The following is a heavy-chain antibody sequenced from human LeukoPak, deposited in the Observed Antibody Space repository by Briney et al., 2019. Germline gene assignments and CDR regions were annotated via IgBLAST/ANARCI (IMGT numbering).Heavy chain of an antibody. CDR3: ARDAYYCGSGSYFFDY. CDR1: GYSISSGYY. J-gene: IGHJ4*02. V-gene: IGHV4-38-2*02. D-gene: IGHD3-10*01. CDR2: IYHSGST. Sequence: SETLSLTCTVSGYSISSGYYWGWIRQPPGKGLEWIGSIYHSGSTYYNPSLKSRVTMSGDTSKNQFSLKLSSVTAADTAVYYCARDAYYCGSGSYFFDYWGQGTLVTVSS.